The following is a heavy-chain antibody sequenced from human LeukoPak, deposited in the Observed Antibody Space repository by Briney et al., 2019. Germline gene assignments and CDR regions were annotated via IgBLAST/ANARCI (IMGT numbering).Heavy chain of an antibody. CDR2: IIAVVGIA. D-gene: IGHD3-22*01. J-gene: IGHJ5*02. CDR1: GGTFSGDV. Sequence: SVKVSCKASGGTFSGDVISWVRQAPGRGVEWMGRIIAVVGIANSAQKLRGSVTITADKSTSTGYIWQSSVRAQDTAVYYCARDRPHDDSSRYIRYNWFDPWGQGTLVTVSS. V-gene: IGHV1-69*04. CDR3: ARDRPHDDSSRYIRYNWFDP.